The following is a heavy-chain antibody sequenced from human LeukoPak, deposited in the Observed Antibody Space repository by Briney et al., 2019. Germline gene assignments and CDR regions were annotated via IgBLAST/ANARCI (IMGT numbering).Heavy chain of an antibody. Sequence: SETLSLTCTVSGGSISSYYWSWIRQPPGKGLEWIGYIYYSGSTNYNPSLKSRVTISVDTSKNQFSLTLSSVTAADTAVYYCASNTGTDAFDIWGQGTMVTVSS. CDR1: GGSISSYY. V-gene: IGHV4-59*08. CDR3: ASNTGTDAFDI. CDR2: IYYSGST. J-gene: IGHJ3*02. D-gene: IGHD1-26*01.